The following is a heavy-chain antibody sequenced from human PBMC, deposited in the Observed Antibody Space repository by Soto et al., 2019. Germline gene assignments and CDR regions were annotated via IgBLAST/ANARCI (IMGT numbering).Heavy chain of an antibody. CDR1: GFTLGRHA. J-gene: IGHJ5*02. D-gene: IGHD3-22*01. V-gene: IGHV3-30*04. CDR3: AKEYDSSGYYANWFDP. CDR2: ISYDGSQK. Sequence: PGGSLRLSCAASGFTLGRHAMHWVRQAPGKGLEWVAFISYDGSQKYYADSVKDRFTISRDNSKNTLYLQMSSLRAEDTALYYCAKEYDSSGYYANWFDPWGQGTLVTVSS.